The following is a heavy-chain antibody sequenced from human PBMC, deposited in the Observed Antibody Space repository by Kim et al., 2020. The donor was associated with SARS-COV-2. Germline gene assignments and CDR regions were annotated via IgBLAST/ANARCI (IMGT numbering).Heavy chain of an antibody. CDR2: IDCGNGNT. V-gene: IGHV1-3*01. J-gene: IGHJ4*02. Sequence: ASVKVSCKTSGHFFTRDSIHWVRQAPGQGLEWMGGIDCGNGNTIYSQKFQGRVTFTTDTSASTAYMELSFLRSEDSAVYYCLGGFYFDYWGQGTLVTSPQ. D-gene: IGHD3-16*01. CDR1: GHFFTRDS. CDR3: LGGFYFDY.